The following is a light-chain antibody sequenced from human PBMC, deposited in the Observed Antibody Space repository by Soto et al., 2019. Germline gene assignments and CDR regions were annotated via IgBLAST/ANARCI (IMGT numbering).Light chain of an antibody. CDR2: GAS. Sequence: EIVLTQSPGTLSLSPGERATLSCRASLTISDNYLAWYQQKAGQAPRLVIYGASSRATGIPDRFSASASGTDFSLTIIRLEPEDFAVYYCQQYSMAPLTFGQGTKVEV. CDR3: QQYSMAPLT. CDR1: LTISDNY. V-gene: IGKV3-20*01. J-gene: IGKJ1*01.